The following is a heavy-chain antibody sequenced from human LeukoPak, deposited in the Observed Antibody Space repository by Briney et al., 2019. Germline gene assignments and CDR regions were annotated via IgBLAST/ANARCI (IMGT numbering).Heavy chain of an antibody. Sequence: SETLSLTCAVYGGSFSGYYWSWIRQPPGKGLEWIGEINHSGSTNYNPSLKSRVTISVDTSKNQFSLKLSSVSAADTAVYYCARGSPYGRNWFDPWGQGTLVTVSS. CDR3: ARGSPYGRNWFDP. V-gene: IGHV4-34*01. D-gene: IGHD3-10*01. J-gene: IGHJ5*02. CDR1: GGSFSGYY. CDR2: INHSGST.